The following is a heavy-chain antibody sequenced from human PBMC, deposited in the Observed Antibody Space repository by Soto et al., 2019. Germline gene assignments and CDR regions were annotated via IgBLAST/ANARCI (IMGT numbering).Heavy chain of an antibody. D-gene: IGHD2-2*02. CDR3: AKSATVPAAIAY. Sequence: ASVQVSCKASGYTFTSYAMHWVRQAPGQRLEWMGWINAGNGNTKYSQRFQGRVTITRDTSASTAYMELSSLRSEDTAVCYCAKSATVPAAIAYWGQGTLVTVSS. CDR2: INAGNGNT. V-gene: IGHV1-3*01. J-gene: IGHJ4*02. CDR1: GYTFTSYA.